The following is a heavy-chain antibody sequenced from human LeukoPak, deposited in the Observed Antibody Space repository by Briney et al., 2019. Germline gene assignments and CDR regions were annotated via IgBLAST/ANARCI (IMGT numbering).Heavy chain of an antibody. V-gene: IGHV4-39*07. CDR2: IYYSGST. Sequence: SETLSLTCTVSGGSISSSSYYWGWIRQPPGKGLEWIGTIYYSGSTYYNPSLKSRLTISVDTSKNQFSLKLSSVTAADTAVYYCVRDPRNWNYFDYWGHGILVTVSS. CDR1: GGSISSSSYY. D-gene: IGHD1-20*01. CDR3: VRDPRNWNYFDY. J-gene: IGHJ4*01.